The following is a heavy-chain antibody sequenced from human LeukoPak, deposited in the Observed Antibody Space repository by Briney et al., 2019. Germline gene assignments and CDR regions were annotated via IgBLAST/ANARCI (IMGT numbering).Heavy chain of an antibody. V-gene: IGHV4-59*01. CDR2: IYYSGST. D-gene: IGHD3-3*01. J-gene: IGHJ3*02. Sequence: PSETLSLTCTVSGGSISSYYWSWIRQPPGKGLEWIGYIYYSGSTNYNPSLKSRVTISVDTSKNQFSLKLSSVTAADTAVYYCASGGVRDFWSVHDAFDIWGQGTMVTVSS. CDR1: GGSISSYY. CDR3: ASGGVRDFWSVHDAFDI.